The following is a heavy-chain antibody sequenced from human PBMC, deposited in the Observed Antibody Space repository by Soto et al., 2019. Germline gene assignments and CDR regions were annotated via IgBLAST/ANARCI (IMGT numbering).Heavy chain of an antibody. V-gene: IGHV1-69*02. CDR1: GGTFSSYT. J-gene: IGHJ4*02. CDR2: IIPILGIA. D-gene: IGHD4-17*01. CDR3: ESLDYGTQNGRADD. Sequence: QVQLVQSGAEVKKPGSSVKVSCKASGGTFSSYTISWVRQAPGQGLEWMGRIIPILGIANYAQKFQGRVTITADKSTSTAYMELGSLSSEDTAVYYCESLDYGTQNGRADDWGQGTLVTVAA.